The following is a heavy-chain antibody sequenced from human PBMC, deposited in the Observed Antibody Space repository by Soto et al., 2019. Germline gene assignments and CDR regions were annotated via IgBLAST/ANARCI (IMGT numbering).Heavy chain of an antibody. Sequence: AAVKVSCKASVFSVDTTYCIHWVRRAPGQGLEWMGSINPNSGDTNYAQNFQGRVTMTRDTSISTAYMEVSSLTSDDTAVYYCGSPRSGPSPDVGHWGHGTVVTVSS. CDR1: VFSVDTTYC. V-gene: IGHV1-2*02. CDR2: INPNSGDT. J-gene: IGHJ4*01. CDR3: GSPRSGPSPDVGH. D-gene: IGHD2-15*01.